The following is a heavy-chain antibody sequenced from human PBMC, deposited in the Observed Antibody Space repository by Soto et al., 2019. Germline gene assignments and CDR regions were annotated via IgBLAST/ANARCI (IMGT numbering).Heavy chain of an antibody. J-gene: IGHJ6*02. D-gene: IGHD5-18*01. V-gene: IGHV3-23*01. CDR1: GFTFSNFA. Sequence: GGSLRLSCAASGFTFSNFAMSWVRQAPGKGLEWVSGITGSGESTYYADSVKGRFTISRDKPKTTLYLQMNSLSAEDTAMYYCAKEGGYSFGPGNYYGMDVWGQGTTVTVSS. CDR2: ITGSGEST. CDR3: AKEGGYSFGPGNYYGMDV.